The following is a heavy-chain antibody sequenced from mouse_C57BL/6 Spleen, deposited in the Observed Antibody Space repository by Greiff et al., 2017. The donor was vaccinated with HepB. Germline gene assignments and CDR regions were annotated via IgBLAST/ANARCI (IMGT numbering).Heavy chain of an antibody. V-gene: IGHV1-64*01. D-gene: IGHD2-4*01. Sequence: QVQLQQPGAELVKPGASVKLSCKASGYTFTSYWMHWVKQRPGQGLEWIGMIHPNSGSTNYNEKFKSKATLTVDKSSSTAYMQLSSLTSEDSAVYYCARDGDYDRAMDYWGQGTSVTVSS. CDR2: IHPNSGST. CDR1: GYTFTSYW. J-gene: IGHJ4*01. CDR3: ARDGDYDRAMDY.